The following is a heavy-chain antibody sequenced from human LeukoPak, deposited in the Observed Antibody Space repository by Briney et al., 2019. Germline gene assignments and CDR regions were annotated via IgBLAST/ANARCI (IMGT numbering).Heavy chain of an antibody. Sequence: SETLSLTCAVYGGSFSGYYWSWIRQPPGKGLEWIGEINHSGSTNYNPSLKSRVTISVDTSKNQFSLKLSSVTAADTAVYYCARGGPQEISLIAAGAARYSFDYWGQGTLVTVSS. CDR2: INHSGST. CDR3: ARGGPQEISLIAAGAARYSFDY. J-gene: IGHJ4*02. V-gene: IGHV4-34*01. CDR1: GGSFSGYY. D-gene: IGHD6-13*01.